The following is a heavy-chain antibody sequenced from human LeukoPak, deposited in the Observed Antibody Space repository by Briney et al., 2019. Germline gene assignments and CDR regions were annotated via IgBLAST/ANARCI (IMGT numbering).Heavy chain of an antibody. Sequence: GGSLRLSCVASGFTFSSYEMNWVRQAPGKGLEWVAYISGSGSTIYYGDSVKGRFTISRDNAKNSLYLQINSLRAEDTAVYYCARDEQRTGAFDIWGQGTMVTVSS. J-gene: IGHJ3*02. V-gene: IGHV3-48*03. CDR2: ISGSGSTI. D-gene: IGHD1/OR15-1a*01. CDR1: GFTFSSYE. CDR3: ARDEQRTGAFDI.